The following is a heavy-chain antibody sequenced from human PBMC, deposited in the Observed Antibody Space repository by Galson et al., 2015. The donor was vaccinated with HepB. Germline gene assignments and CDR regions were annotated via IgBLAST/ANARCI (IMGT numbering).Heavy chain of an antibody. V-gene: IGHV3-7*03. CDR1: GFTFSSYW. Sequence: SLRLSCAASGFTFSSYWMSWVRQAPGKGLEWVVNIKQDGSEKYYVDSVKGRFTISRDNAKNSLYLQMNSLRAEDTAVYYCARTTGDPEYYFDYWGQGTLVTVSS. CDR2: IKQDGSEK. J-gene: IGHJ4*02. D-gene: IGHD7-27*01. CDR3: ARTTGDPEYYFDY.